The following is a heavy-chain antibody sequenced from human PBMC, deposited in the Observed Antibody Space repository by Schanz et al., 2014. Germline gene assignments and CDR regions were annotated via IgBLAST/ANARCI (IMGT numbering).Heavy chain of an antibody. CDR1: GFSFSTHA. Sequence: VQLVESGGGLVQPGGSLRLSCAASGFSFSTHAMSWVRQAPGKGLEWVTFIQYDGSKKFYTDSVKGRFTISRDNSKNTLYLQMNSLRAEDTAVYYCARTSGGQYSSTWYVDYWGQGTLVTVSS. V-gene: IGHV3-30*02. J-gene: IGHJ4*02. CDR3: ARTSGGQYSSTWYVDY. CDR2: IQYDGSKK. D-gene: IGHD6-13*01.